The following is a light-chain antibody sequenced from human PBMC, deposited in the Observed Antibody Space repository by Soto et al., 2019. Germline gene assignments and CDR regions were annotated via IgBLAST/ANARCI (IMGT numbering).Light chain of an antibody. Sequence: DAQMTQSPSSLSASVGDSVTITCRASQSIGTYLDWYQHKTGKAPKLLIYAASSLQSGVPSRFSGSGSGTDFPLTISSLQPEDFANYYCQESHSTFGQGTKLEIK. CDR1: QSIGTY. CDR3: QESHST. V-gene: IGKV1-39*01. J-gene: IGKJ2*01. CDR2: AAS.